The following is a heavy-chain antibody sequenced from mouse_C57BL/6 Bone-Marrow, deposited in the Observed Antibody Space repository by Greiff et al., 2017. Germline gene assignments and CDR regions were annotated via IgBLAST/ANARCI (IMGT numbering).Heavy chain of an antibody. J-gene: IGHJ2*01. CDR2: IYPRSGNT. V-gene: IGHV1-81*01. Sequence: QVQLQQSGAELARPGASVKLSCKASGYTFTSYGISWVKQRTGQGLEWIGDIYPRSGNTYYNEKFKGKATLTADNSSSTAYMELRSLASEDSAVYFCARKIYFDYWGQGTTLTVAS. CDR3: ARKIYFDY. CDR1: GYTFTSYG.